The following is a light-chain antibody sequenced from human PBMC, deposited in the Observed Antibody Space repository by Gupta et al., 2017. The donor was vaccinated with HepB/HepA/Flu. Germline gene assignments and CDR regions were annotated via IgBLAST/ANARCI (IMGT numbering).Light chain of an antibody. CDR2: KDS. Sequence: SSELTQPPSVSVSPGQTARITCSGDALPKQYAYWYQQKPGQAPVLVIYKDSERHSGIPERFSGSSSGTTVTLTISGVQAEDEADYYCQSADSSGTDVVFGGGTKLTVL. CDR3: QSADSSGTDVV. CDR1: ALPKQY. V-gene: IGLV3-25*02. J-gene: IGLJ2*01.